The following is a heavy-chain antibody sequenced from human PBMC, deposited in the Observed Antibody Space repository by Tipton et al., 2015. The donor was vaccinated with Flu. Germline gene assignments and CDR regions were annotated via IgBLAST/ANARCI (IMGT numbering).Heavy chain of an antibody. J-gene: IGHJ3*02. CDR2: INPSGGST. Sequence: QLVQSGAEVKKPGASVKVSCKASGYTFTSYYMHWMRQAPGQGLEWMGIINPSGGSTSYAQKFQGRVTMTRDTSTSTVYMELSSLRSEDTAVYYCAIVAGTAGGQTGAFDIWGQGTMVTVSS. D-gene: IGHD3-10*01. CDR1: GYTFTSYY. CDR3: AIVAGTAGGQTGAFDI. V-gene: IGHV1-46*01.